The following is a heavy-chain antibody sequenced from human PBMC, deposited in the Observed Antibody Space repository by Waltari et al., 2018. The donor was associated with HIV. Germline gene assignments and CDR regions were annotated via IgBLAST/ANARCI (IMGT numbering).Heavy chain of an antibody. V-gene: IGHV4-59*01. CDR3: ARDPSAVAQGLYYYGLGL. CDR2: IDYSGST. J-gene: IGHJ6*02. Sequence: QVQLQESGPGLVMPSETLSLTCFVSGGSISSYYLDWIRPPPGEGRGWIGYIDYSGSTNYKPSLRSRVSISINTSKSQFPLKLSSVTAADTAVYYCARDPSAVAQGLYYYGLGLWGPGTTVTVSS. CDR1: GGSISSYY. D-gene: IGHD5-12*01.